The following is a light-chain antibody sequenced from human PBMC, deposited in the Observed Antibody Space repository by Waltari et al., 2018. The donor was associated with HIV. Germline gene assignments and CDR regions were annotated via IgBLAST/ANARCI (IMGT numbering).Light chain of an antibody. V-gene: IGLV1-44*01. Sequence: QSVLTQPPSASGPPGQRVTMSCSGSSSNIGRNTVNWYQQLPGTAPKLLIFSDTQGPSGVPDRFSGSVSGTSASLSISGLQSEDEVDYYCAAWDDSLNGHWVFGGGTRVTVL. J-gene: IGLJ3*02. CDR1: SSNIGRNT. CDR2: SDT. CDR3: AAWDDSLNGHWV.